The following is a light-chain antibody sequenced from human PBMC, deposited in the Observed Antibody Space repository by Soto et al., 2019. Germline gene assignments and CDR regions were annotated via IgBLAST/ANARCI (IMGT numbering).Light chain of an antibody. CDR3: CSFAVGSTLV. J-gene: IGLJ2*01. CDR1: ASDVGGYSY. Sequence: QSALTQPRSVSGSPGQSVTISCTGTASDVGGYSYVSWYQQHPGKVPKLIIYDVSKWPSGVPDRFSGSKSGNTASLTISGLQAEDEGDYYCCSFAVGSTLVFGGGTKLTVL. CDR2: DVS. V-gene: IGLV2-11*01.